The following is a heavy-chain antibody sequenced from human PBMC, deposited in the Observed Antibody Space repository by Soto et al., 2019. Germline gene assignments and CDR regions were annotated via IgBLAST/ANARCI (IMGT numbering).Heavy chain of an antibody. Sequence: GGSLILSCAASKFTFSDYYMSWIRQAPGKGLEWVSYISSSSTYTDYADSVKGRFTISRDNAKNSLYLQMNSLRAEDTAVYYCATDKRGVTGTTSNSSVFDIWGQGTMVTVS. CDR2: ISSSSTYT. J-gene: IGHJ3*02. D-gene: IGHD1-20*01. CDR1: KFTFSDYY. CDR3: ATDKRGVTGTTSNSSVFDI. V-gene: IGHV3-11*06.